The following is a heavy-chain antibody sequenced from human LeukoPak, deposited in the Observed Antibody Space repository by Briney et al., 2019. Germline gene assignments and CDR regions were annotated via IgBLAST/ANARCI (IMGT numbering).Heavy chain of an antibody. V-gene: IGHV4-59*06. J-gene: IGHJ4*02. CDR3: AREGTHYYDSSGFDY. CDR2: IYYSGST. CDR1: GGSISSYY. Sequence: SETLSLTCTVSGGSISSYYWSWNRQHPGKGLEWIGYIYYSGSTYYNPSLKSRVTISVDTSKNQFSLKLSSVTAADTAVYYCAREGTHYYDSSGFDYWGQGTLVTVSS. D-gene: IGHD3-22*01.